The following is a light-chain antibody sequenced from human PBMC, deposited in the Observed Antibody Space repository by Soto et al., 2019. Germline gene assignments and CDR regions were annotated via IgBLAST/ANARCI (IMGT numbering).Light chain of an antibody. CDR1: QTIDTW. V-gene: IGKV1-39*01. Sequence: DIQMTQSPSTLSASVGDRVSITCRASQTIDTWLSWYQQKPWKAPKVLIYAASSLQSGVPSRFSGSGSGTDFTLTISSLQPEDFATYYCQQTYSTPWTFGQGTKVDIK. CDR2: AAS. J-gene: IGKJ1*01. CDR3: QQTYSTPWT.